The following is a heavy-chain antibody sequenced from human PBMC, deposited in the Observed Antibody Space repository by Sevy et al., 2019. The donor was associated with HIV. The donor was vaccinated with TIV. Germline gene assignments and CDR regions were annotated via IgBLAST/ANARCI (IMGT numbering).Heavy chain of an antibody. CDR3: VRERFYDSSGRYYYYYGMDV. V-gene: IGHV3-30-3*01. Sequence: GGSLRLSCAASGFTFSSYAMHWVRQAPGKGLEWVAVISYDGSNKYYADSVKGRFTISRDNSKNTLYLQMNSLRGEDTAVYYCVRERFYDSSGRYYYYYGMDVWGQGTTVTVSS. J-gene: IGHJ6*02. CDR1: GFTFSSYA. CDR2: ISYDGSNK. D-gene: IGHD3-22*01.